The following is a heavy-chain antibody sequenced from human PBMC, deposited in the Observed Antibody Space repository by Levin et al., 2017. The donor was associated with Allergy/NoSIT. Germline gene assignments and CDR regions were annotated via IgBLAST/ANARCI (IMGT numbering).Heavy chain of an antibody. CDR3: ERDPSTTYSGYFDD. D-gene: IGHD2-21*01. CDR1: GYAFSTFG. V-gene: IGHV1-18*01. CDR2: INAYNGNT. J-gene: IGHJ4*02. Sequence: ASVKVSCRTSGYAFSTFGFTWVRQAPGQGLEWVGWINAYNGNTVYGKKFQGRVTLTTDTSTSTAYMDLRSLRSDDTAVYYCERDPSTTYSGYFDDWGQGSLVTVSS.